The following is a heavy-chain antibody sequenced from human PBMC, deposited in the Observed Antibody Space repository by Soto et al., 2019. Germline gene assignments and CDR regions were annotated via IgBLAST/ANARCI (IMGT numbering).Heavy chain of an antibody. D-gene: IGHD3-3*01. V-gene: IGHV4-59*08. Sequence: PSETLSLTCTVSGGSISSYYWSWIWQPPGKGLEWIGYIYYSGSTNYNPSLKSRVTISVDTSKNQFSLKLSSVTAADTAVYYCARQIAGPYYDFWSGTSYYYYMDVWGKGTTVTVSS. CDR1: GGSISSYY. CDR3: ARQIAGPYYDFWSGTSYYYYMDV. J-gene: IGHJ6*03. CDR2: IYYSGST.